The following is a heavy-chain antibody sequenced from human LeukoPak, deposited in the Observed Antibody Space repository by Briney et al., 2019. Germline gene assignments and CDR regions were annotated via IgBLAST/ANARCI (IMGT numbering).Heavy chain of an antibody. J-gene: IGHJ4*02. CDR1: GFTFSDYY. CDR2: ISSSGSTI. D-gene: IGHD3-10*01. V-gene: IGHV3-11*01. Sequence: PGGSLRLACAASGFTFSDYYMSWIRQAPGKGLGCDTYISSSGSTIYYADSVKGRFTISRDNSKNTLYLQMNSLRAEDTAVYYCARVTYGSGTYGAFDYWGQGTLVTVSS. CDR3: ARVTYGSGTYGAFDY.